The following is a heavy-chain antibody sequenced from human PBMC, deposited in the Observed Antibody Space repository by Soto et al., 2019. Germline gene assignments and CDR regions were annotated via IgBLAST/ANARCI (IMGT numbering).Heavy chain of an antibody. Sequence: QLVESGGGLVKPGGSLRVSCAASRFAFSSYSMHWVRQAPMKGLEWVASINSVASYVYYADSVEGRFTISRDNAKKSVFLQMNSLRAEDTAVYYCTRDRSSFMRGRIRGPYGGLDVWGQGTTVLVS. J-gene: IGHJ6*02. D-gene: IGHD3-10*01. V-gene: IGHV3-21*01. CDR1: RFAFSSYS. CDR2: INSVASYV. CDR3: TRDRSSFMRGRIRGPYGGLDV.